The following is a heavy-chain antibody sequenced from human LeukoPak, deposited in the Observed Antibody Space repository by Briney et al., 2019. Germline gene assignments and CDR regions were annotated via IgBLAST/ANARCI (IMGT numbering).Heavy chain of an antibody. CDR1: GFTFSDHY. J-gene: IGHJ6*03. D-gene: IGHD3-9*01. Sequence: GGSLRLSCAASGFTFSDHYMDWVRQAPGKGLEWVGRTRNKANSYTTEYAASVKGRFTISRDDSKNSLYLQMNSLRAEDTAVYYCARGALRYFDWLSRSYYYYYYMDVWGKGTTVTISS. CDR2: TRNKANSYTT. V-gene: IGHV3-72*01. CDR3: ARGALRYFDWLSRSYYYYYYMDV.